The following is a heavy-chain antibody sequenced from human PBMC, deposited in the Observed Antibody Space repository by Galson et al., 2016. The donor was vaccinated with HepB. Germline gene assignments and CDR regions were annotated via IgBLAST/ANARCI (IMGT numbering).Heavy chain of an antibody. J-gene: IGHJ4*02. CDR1: GYTFTSYG. CDR2: ISAYNGNT. CDR3: ARLPPAFGIRGLYYFDY. D-gene: IGHD3-10*01. V-gene: IGHV1-18*01. Sequence: SVKVSCKASGYTFTSYGISWVRQAPGQGLEWMGWISAYNGNTNYAKKLQGRVTMTTDTSTSTAYMELRSLRSDDTAVYYCARLPPAFGIRGLYYFDYWGQGTLVTVSS.